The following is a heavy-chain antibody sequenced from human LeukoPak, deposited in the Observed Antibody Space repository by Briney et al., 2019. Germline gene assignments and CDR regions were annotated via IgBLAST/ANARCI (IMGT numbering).Heavy chain of an antibody. CDR1: GFTFSSYG. D-gene: IGHD2-15*01. J-gene: IGHJ4*02. CDR3: AKVRSGGSSSNWNGLIYFDY. V-gene: IGHV3-33*06. CDR2: IWYDGSNK. Sequence: PGGSLRLSCAASGFTFSSYGMHWVRQAPGKGLEWVAVIWYDGSNKYYADSVKGRFTISRDNSKNTLYLQMNSLRAEDTAVYYCAKVRSGGSSSNWNGLIYFDYWGQGTLVTVSS.